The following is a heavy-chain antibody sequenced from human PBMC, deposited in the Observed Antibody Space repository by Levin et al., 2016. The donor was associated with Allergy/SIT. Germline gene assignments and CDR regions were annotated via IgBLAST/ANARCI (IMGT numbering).Heavy chain of an antibody. J-gene: IGHJ4*02. CDR2: ISGYNGKT. V-gene: IGHV1-18*01. D-gene: IGHD6-25*01. CDR1: GYTFTSYG. CDR3: AREWQRTFDY. Sequence: ASVKVSCKASGYTFTSYGISWVRQAPGQGLQWMGWISGYNGKTDYVQKLQGRVTVTADTSTNTAYMELRSLRSDDTAMYYCAREWQRTFDYWGQGTLVTVSS.